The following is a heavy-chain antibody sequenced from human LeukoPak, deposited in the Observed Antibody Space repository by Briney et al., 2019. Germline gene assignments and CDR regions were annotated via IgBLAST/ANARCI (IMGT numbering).Heavy chain of an antibody. CDR3: ASIAAAGKLGGHLDY. Sequence: GGSLRLSCAASGFTFSSYGMHWVRQAPGKGLEWVAFIRYDGSNKYYADSVKGRFTISRDNAKNSLYLQMNSLRAEDTAVYYCASIAAAGKLGGHLDYWGQGTLVTVSS. CDR2: IRYDGSNK. V-gene: IGHV3-30*02. J-gene: IGHJ4*02. D-gene: IGHD6-13*01. CDR1: GFTFSSYG.